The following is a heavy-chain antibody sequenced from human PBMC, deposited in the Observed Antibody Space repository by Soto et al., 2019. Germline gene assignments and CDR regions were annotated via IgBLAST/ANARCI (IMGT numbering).Heavy chain of an antibody. J-gene: IGHJ4*02. CDR3: AKVRRFGELKSLY. V-gene: IGHV3-23*01. D-gene: IGHD3-10*01. Sequence: EVQLLESGGVLVQPGGSLRLSCAASGFTFSSYAMSWVRQAPGKGLEWVSAIGVSGDTTYYADCVKGRSTISRDNSKNTLYLQTGSLRAEETAVYYCAKVRRFGELKSLYWGQGTLVTVSS. CDR2: IGVSGDTT. CDR1: GFTFSSYA.